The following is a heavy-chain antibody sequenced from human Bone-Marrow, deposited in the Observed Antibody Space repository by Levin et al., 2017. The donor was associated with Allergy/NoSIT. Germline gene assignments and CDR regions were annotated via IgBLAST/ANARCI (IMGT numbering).Heavy chain of an antibody. D-gene: IGHD2-21*01. V-gene: IGHV3-21*01. CDR1: GFTFSSSS. CDR2: ISSSSSYI. CDR3: ARSSHSREIIPGGLGSYWYFDL. J-gene: IGHJ2*01. Sequence: LSLTCAASGFTFSSSSMNWVRQAPGKGLEWVSSISSSSSYIYYADSVKGRFTISRDNAKNSLYLQMNSLRAEDTAVYYCARSSHSREIIPGGLGSYWYFDLWGRGTLVTVSS.